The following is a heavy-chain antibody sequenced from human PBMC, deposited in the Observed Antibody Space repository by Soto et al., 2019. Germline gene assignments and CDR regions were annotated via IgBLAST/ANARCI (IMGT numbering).Heavy chain of an antibody. CDR3: ARHDCISTSCYYYYPYSMDV. D-gene: IGHD2-2*01. J-gene: IGHJ6*02. Sequence: QVQLVQSGAEVKKPGSSVKVSCKTSGGTFSSYAISWVRQAPGQGLEWMGGIILIFDTANYAQKFQGRVTITADESTSSAYMELSRLRSEDTAVYYCARHDCISTSCYYYYPYSMDVWGQGTTVTVSS. CDR2: IILIFDTA. V-gene: IGHV1-69*12. CDR1: GGTFSSYA.